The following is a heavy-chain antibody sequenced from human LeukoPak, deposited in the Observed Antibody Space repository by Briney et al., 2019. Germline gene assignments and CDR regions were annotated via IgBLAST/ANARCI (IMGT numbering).Heavy chain of an antibody. Sequence: GGSLRLSCAASGFTFSDYYMSWIRQAPGKGLEWISYISSSGSTIYYADSVKGRFTISRDNAKNSLYLQMNSLRAEDTAVYYCARDETAAGKHFDYWGQGTLVTVSS. J-gene: IGHJ4*02. CDR1: GFTFSDYY. CDR2: ISSSGSTI. V-gene: IGHV3-11*01. D-gene: IGHD6-13*01. CDR3: ARDETAAGKHFDY.